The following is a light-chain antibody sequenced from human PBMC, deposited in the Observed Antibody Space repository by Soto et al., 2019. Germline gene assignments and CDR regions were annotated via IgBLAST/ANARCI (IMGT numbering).Light chain of an antibody. CDR3: QQYYSYPRT. CDR2: AAS. CDR1: QYITSY. V-gene: IGKV1-8*01. J-gene: IGKJ1*01. Sequence: AVRMTQSPSSLSASTGDRVSITFRASQYITSYLAWYQQKPGKAPKLLIYAASTLQSGVPSRFSGSGSGTDFTLTITCLQSEDFATYYCQQYYSYPRTFGQGTKVDI.